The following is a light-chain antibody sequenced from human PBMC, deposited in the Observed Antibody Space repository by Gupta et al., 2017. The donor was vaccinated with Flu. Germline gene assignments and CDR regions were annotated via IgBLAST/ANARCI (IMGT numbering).Light chain of an antibody. Sequence: QSALTQPRSVSASPGQSVAISCTGPSSDVGGYNYVSWYQQHPGKAPKLMIYDVNNRPSGVPDRFSGSKSGNTASLTISGLQAEDEADYYCFSYAGSNTYVFGIGTKVTVL. CDR3: FSYAGSNTYV. CDR1: SSDVGGYNY. CDR2: DVN. J-gene: IGLJ1*01. V-gene: IGLV2-11*01.